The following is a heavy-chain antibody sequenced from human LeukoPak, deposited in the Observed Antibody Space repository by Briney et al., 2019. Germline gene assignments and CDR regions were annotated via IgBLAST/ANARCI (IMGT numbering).Heavy chain of an antibody. J-gene: IGHJ4*02. Sequence: PSQTLSLTCTVSGGSISSGDYYWSWIRQPPGKGLEWIGYIYYSGSTYYNPSLKSRVTISVDTSKNQFSLKLSSVTAADTAVYYCARVVPAAMEIDYWGQGPLVTVSS. CDR3: ARVVPAAMEIDY. CDR2: IYYSGST. D-gene: IGHD2-2*01. V-gene: IGHV4-30-4*01. CDR1: GGSISSGDYY.